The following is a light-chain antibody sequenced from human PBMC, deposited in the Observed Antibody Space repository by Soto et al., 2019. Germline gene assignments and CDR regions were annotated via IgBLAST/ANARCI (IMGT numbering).Light chain of an antibody. CDR2: GVF. CDR1: QSVRSNY. V-gene: IGKV3-20*01. CDR3: QPYAGSPRT. Sequence: ETVLTQSPGTVSLSPGERATLSCTTSQSVRSNYLAWYQQKPGQAPRLLIYGVFSRATGIPDRFSGSGSGTHFTLTISGLEPEDSAVYYCQPYAGSPRTFGQGTKLEI. J-gene: IGKJ2*01.